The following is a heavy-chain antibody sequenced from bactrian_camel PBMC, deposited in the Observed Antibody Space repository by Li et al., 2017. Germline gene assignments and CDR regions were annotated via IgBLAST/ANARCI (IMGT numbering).Heavy chain of an antibody. CDR1: GFTFSSVA. CDR3: ATDYGLGSFGY. D-gene: IGHD5*01. Sequence: VQLVESGGGLVQPGGSLRLSCAASGFTFSSVAMAWVRQAPGKGLEWVSTINSGGGTTYYADPVKGRFTISRDNAKNTVYLQMNSLKSEDTALYYCATDYGLGSFGYWGQGTQVTVS. CDR2: INSGGGTT. V-gene: IGHV3S40*01. J-gene: IGHJ6*01.